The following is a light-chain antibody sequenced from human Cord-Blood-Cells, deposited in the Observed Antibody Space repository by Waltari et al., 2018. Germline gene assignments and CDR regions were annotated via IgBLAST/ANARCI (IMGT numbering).Light chain of an antibody. CDR2: DVS. CDR3: SSYAGSNNYV. V-gene: IGLV2-8*01. Sequence: QSALTHPPSASGSPGQSVTISCPGTSSDVGGYNYVSWYQQHPGKAPTLMIYDVSKRPSGVPDRFSGSKSGNTASLTVSGLQDEDEADYYCSSYAGSNNYVFGTGTKVTVL. CDR1: SSDVGGYNY. J-gene: IGLJ1*01.